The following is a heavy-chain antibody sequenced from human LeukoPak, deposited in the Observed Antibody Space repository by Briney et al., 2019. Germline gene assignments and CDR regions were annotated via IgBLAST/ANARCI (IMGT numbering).Heavy chain of an antibody. J-gene: IGHJ5*02. CDR1: GHTLAEVC. V-gene: IGHV1-24*01. D-gene: IGHD5-12*01. CDR2: LDPEDGEI. CDR3: ASLSGYDSGDHNWFDP. Sequence: GASVKVSCKISGHTLAEVCMHWVRQAPGKGLEWMGGLDPEDGEIIYAQKLQGRVTMTTDTSTSTAYMELRSLRSDDTAVYYCASLSGYDSGDHNWFDPWGQGTLVTVSS.